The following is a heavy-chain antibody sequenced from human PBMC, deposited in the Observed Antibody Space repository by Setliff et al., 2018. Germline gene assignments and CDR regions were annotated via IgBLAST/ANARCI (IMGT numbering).Heavy chain of an antibody. D-gene: IGHD4-17*01. J-gene: IGHJ5*02. V-gene: IGHV3-23*01. CDR1: SFNLANYA. Sequence: PGESLKISCAASSFNLANYAVTWVRQAPGKGLEWVSSIHSDGITTYYADSVKGRFTISRDNSRNTLSLQMNSLRAEATASYYCARDPNGDYVGAFDPWGQGIVVTVSS. CDR3: ARDPNGDYVGAFDP. CDR2: IHSDGITT.